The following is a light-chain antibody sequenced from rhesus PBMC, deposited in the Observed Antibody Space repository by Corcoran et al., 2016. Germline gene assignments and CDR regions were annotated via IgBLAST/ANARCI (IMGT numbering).Light chain of an antibody. CDR1: QGINKE. CDR3: LQNYTTLT. J-gene: IGKJ4*01. Sequence: DIQMTQSPSSLSASVGDRVTVICRASQGINKELSWYQQKPGKAPTLLIYAASSLQTGVSSRVSGSGSGNDYTLTIRSLQPDDVATYYCLQNYTTLTFGGGTKVEIK. CDR2: AAS. V-gene: IGKV1-94*01.